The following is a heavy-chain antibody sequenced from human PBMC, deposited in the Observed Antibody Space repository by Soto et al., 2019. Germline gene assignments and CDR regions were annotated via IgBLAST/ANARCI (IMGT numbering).Heavy chain of an antibody. D-gene: IGHD3-22*01. CDR3: ATYDSSGYYYDY. CDR2: FDPEDGET. J-gene: IGHJ4*02. CDR1: GYTLTELS. Sequence: ASVKVSCKVSGYTLTELSMHWVRQAPGKGLGWMGGFDPEDGETIYAQKFQGRVTMTEDTSTDTAYMELSSLRSEDTAVYYCATYDSSGYYYDYWGQGTLVTVSS. V-gene: IGHV1-24*01.